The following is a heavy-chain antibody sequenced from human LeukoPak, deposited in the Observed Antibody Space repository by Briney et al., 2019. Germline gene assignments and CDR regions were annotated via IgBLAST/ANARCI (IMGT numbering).Heavy chain of an antibody. J-gene: IGHJ4*02. D-gene: IGHD6-13*01. CDR1: GYSFTSYW. V-gene: IGHV5-51*01. CDR2: IYPGDSDT. CDR3: ATSYSGSWYEYYFDY. Sequence: TPGESLKISCKGSGYSFTSYWIGWVRPMPGKGLEWMGIIYPGDSDTRYSPSFQGQVTISADKSISTAYLQWSSLKASDTAMYYCATSYSGSWYEYYFDYWGQGTLVTVSS.